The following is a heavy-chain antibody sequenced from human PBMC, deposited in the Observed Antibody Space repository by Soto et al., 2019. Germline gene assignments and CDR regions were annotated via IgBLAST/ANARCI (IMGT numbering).Heavy chain of an antibody. D-gene: IGHD3-9*01. CDR3: AVDGVPTSSSRYSYFRF. Sequence: QAQLVESGGGVVQPGRSLRLSCAASELPFTDYSMHWVRQTADKGLEWVAFISHDGRNTFYSDSVKGRFTISRDDSRSMLFLQMSGVTVEDTAIYYCAVDGVPTSSSRYSYFRFWGRGTLGSVSS. J-gene: IGHJ4*02. CDR2: ISHDGRNT. V-gene: IGHV3-30*04. CDR1: ELPFTDYS.